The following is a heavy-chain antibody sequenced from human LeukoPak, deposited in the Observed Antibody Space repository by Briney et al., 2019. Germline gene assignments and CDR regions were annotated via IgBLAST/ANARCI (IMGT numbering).Heavy chain of an antibody. V-gene: IGHV3-48*03. Sequence: GGSLRLXCAASGFTFSSYEINWVRQAPGKGLEWVSYISSSGSTIYYADSVKGRFTIPRDNAEKSLYLQMSSLRAEDTAVYYSARESWATDYWGQGTLVTASS. D-gene: IGHD3-10*01. CDR1: GFTFSSYE. CDR2: ISSSGSTI. CDR3: ARESWATDY. J-gene: IGHJ4*02.